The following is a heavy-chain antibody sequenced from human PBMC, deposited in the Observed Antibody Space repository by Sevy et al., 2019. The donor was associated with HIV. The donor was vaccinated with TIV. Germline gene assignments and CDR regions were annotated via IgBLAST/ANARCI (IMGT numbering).Heavy chain of an antibody. D-gene: IGHD1-26*01. Sequence: GGSLRLSCAASGFTFSSFAMSWVRQTPGKGLEWVSGLNGSGGRTYYPDSVKGRFTISRDNSKNTLYLQMNSLRAEDTAVYYCAKDTDSGCYLKDAFNIWGQGTMVTVSS. CDR3: AKDTDSGCYLKDAFNI. V-gene: IGHV3-23*01. CDR1: GFTFSSFA. J-gene: IGHJ3*02. CDR2: LNGSGGRT.